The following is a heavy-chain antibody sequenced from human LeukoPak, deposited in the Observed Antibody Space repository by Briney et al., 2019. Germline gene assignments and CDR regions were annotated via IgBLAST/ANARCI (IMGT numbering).Heavy chain of an antibody. D-gene: IGHD6-13*01. CDR1: GGSMSNYY. CDR3: ASDKGYSNNYFDY. Sequence: SETLSLTCTVSGGSMSNYYWNWIRQPPGKGLECIGYVYHSGSTNYNPSLKSRVTISVDKSKNQFSLKLSSVTAADTALYYCASDKGYSNNYFDYWGQGTLVTVSS. J-gene: IGHJ4*01. CDR2: VYHSGST. V-gene: IGHV4-59*01.